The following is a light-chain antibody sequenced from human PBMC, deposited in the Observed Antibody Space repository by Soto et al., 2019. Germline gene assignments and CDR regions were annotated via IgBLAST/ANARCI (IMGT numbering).Light chain of an antibody. CDR2: EVS. V-gene: IGLV2-14*01. CDR1: GSDVGGYKY. J-gene: IGLJ1*01. CDR3: SSYTSTNTYV. Sequence: QSVLTQPASVSGSPGQSIAISCTGTGSDVGGYKYVTWYQQNPGKAPKVLIYEVSNRFSGVSDRFSGTKSGNTASLTISGLQAEDEAEYFCSSYTSTNTYVFGSGTKVTVL.